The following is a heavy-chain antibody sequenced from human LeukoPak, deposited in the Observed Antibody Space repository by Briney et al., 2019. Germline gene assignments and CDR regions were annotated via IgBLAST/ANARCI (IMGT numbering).Heavy chain of an antibody. D-gene: IGHD1-26*01. J-gene: IGHJ3*01. V-gene: IGHV1-46*01. CDR2: INPIGGAT. CDR1: GYTFTTYY. Sequence: GASVKVSCKASGYTFTTYYMHWVRQAPGQGLEWMGIINPIGGATTYAQKFQGRVIMTRDTSTTTVYMEMSSLRSEDTAVYYCVRDLSRYGGNTDAFDFWGQGTMVTVSS. CDR3: VRDLSRYGGNTDAFDF.